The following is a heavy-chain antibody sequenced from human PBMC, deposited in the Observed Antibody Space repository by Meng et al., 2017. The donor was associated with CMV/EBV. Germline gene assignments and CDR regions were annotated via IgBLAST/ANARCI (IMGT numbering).Heavy chain of an antibody. CDR1: YG. V-gene: IGHV3-33*06. Sequence: YGMHGVRQAQGKGLEWVAVIWYDGSNKYYADSVKGRFTISRDNSKNTLYLQMNSLRAEDTAVYYCAKDLGRRNFWSGYYSDEYFQHWGQGTLVTVSS. J-gene: IGHJ1*01. CDR3: AKDLGRRNFWSGYYSDEYFQH. CDR2: IWYDGSNK. D-gene: IGHD3-3*01.